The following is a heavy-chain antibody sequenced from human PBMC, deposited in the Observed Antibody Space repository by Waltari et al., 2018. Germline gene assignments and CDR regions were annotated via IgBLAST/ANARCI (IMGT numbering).Heavy chain of an antibody. Sequence: QVQLQESGPGLVKPSETLSLTCTVSGGSISTYYWSWIRQPAGKGLEWIGRSYIGGSTNYNPSPKCRVTMSVDTSKNQFSLKLSSVTAADTAVYYCARGTYNGGSSSWCFDYWGQGTLVTVSS. V-gene: IGHV4-4*07. J-gene: IGHJ4*02. CDR3: ARGTYNGGSSSWCFDY. D-gene: IGHD6-13*01. CDR1: GGSISTYY. CDR2: SYIGGST.